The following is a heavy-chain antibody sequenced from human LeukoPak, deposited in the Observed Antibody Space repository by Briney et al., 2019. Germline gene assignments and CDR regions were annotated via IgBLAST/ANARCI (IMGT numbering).Heavy chain of an antibody. Sequence: PSETLSLTCAVYGGSFSGYYWSWIRQPPGKGLEWIGEINHSGSTNYNPSLKSRVTTSVDTSKNQFSLKLSSVTAADTAVYYCARSPNYGSAKLLFKRLVTMDVWGQGTTVTVSS. V-gene: IGHV4-34*01. CDR1: GGSFSGYY. CDR2: INHSGST. D-gene: IGHD3-10*01. CDR3: ARSPNYGSAKLLFKRLVTMDV. J-gene: IGHJ6*02.